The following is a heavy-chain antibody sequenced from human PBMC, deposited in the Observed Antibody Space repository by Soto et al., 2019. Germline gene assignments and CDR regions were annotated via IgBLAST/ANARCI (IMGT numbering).Heavy chain of an antibody. J-gene: IGHJ4*02. D-gene: IGHD4-17*01. Sequence: GGSLRLSGEASVFTVNTYSMHWVREPPGKGLEWLAAIWYDGTQKYYADSVKGRFIISRDNSKKTLYLEMNSLRAEDTAVYYCARAGGTTVTGLWHFDSWGQGTLVTVSS. CDR1: VFTVNTYS. CDR2: IWYDGTQK. V-gene: IGHV3-33*01. CDR3: ARAGGTTVTGLWHFDS.